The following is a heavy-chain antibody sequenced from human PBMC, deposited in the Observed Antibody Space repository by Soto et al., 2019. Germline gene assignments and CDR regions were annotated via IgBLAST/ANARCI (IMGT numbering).Heavy chain of an antibody. D-gene: IGHD3-22*01. CDR2: IYHSGST. J-gene: IGHJ5*02. V-gene: IGHV4-38-2*01. Sequence: SETLSLTCAVSGYSISSGYYWGCIRQPPGKGLEWIGSIYHSGSTYYNPSLKSRVTISVDTSKNQFSLKLSSVTAADTAVYYCARAPRYYYDSSGYPRGRWFDPWGQGTLVTVSS. CDR1: GYSISSGYY. CDR3: ARAPRYYYDSSGYPRGRWFDP.